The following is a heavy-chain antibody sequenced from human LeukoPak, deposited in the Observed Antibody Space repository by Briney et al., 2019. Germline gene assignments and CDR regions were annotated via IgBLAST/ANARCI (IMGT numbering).Heavy chain of an antibody. D-gene: IGHD3-10*01. Sequence: SETLSLTCTVSGGSISSYYWSWIRQPPGKGLEWIGEINHSGSTNYNPSLKSRVTISVDTSKNQFSLKLSSVTAADTAVYYCARGRVRGASYYYYGMDVWGQGTTVTVSS. CDR1: GGSISSYY. V-gene: IGHV4-34*01. J-gene: IGHJ6*02. CDR2: INHSGST. CDR3: ARGRVRGASYYYYGMDV.